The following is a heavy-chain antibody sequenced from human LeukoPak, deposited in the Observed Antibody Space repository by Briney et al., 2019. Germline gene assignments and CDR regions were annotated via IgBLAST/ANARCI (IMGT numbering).Heavy chain of an antibody. CDR1: VGTFSSYA. D-gene: IGHD3-10*01. Sequence: SVKVSCKASVGTFSSYAISWVRQAPGQGLEWMGGIIPIFGTANYAQKFQGRVTITADESTSTAYMELSSLRSEDTAVYYCARGVTMVRGVISNNDYYYYGMDVWGKGTTVTVSS. CDR3: ARGVTMVRGVISNNDYYYYGMDV. V-gene: IGHV1-69*13. CDR2: IIPIFGTA. J-gene: IGHJ6*04.